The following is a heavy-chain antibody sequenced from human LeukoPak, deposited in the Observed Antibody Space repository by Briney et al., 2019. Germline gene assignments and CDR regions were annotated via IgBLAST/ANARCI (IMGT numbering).Heavy chain of an antibody. CDR1: GFTFSSYW. V-gene: IGHV3-7*01. J-gene: IGHJ4*02. CDR3: AREIRGGYCSSTNCPFDY. D-gene: IGHD2-2*01. Sequence: GGSLRLSCAASGFTFSSYWVSWVRQAPGKGLEWVANINQHGSEKYYVDSVKGRFTISRDNAKNSLYLQMNSLRAEDTAVYYCAREIRGGYCSSTNCPFDYWGQGTLVTVSS. CDR2: INQHGSEK.